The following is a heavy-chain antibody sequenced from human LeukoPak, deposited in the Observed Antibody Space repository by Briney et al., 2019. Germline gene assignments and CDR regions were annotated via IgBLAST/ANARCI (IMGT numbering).Heavy chain of an antibody. CDR3: ARFGITVVRGGKYYFDY. CDR2: IYYSGAT. CDR1: GGSISNYY. J-gene: IGHJ4*02. Sequence: SETLSLTCTVSGGSISNYYWSWIRQPPGKGLEWIGHIYYSGATKDNPSLKSRITISVDTSNNQFSLMLSSVAAADTAVYYCARFGITVVRGGKYYFDYWGQGTLVTVSS. D-gene: IGHD3-10*01. V-gene: IGHV4-59*08.